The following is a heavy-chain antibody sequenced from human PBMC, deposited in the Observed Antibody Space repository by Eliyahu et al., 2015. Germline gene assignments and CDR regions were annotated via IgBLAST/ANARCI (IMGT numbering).Heavy chain of an antibody. D-gene: IGHD2-15*01. CDR2: IXWNGGST. J-gene: IGHJ4*02. V-gene: IGHV3-20*01. Sequence: EVQLVESGGGVVRPGGSLRLSCAXSGFTFDXYGMSWVRQAPGKGLEWVSGIXWNGGSTGYADSVKGRFTIXRDNAKNSLYLQMNSLRAEDTALYHCARVGEYCSGGSCYFFDYWGQGTLVTVSS. CDR3: ARVGEYCSGGSCYFFDY. CDR1: GFTFDXYG.